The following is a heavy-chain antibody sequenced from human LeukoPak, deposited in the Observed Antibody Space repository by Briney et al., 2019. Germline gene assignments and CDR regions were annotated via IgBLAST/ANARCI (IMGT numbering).Heavy chain of an antibody. CDR2: IYYSGST. Sequence: SETLSLTCTVSGGSISSSSYYWGWIRQPPGKGLEWIGSIYYSGSTYYNPSLKSRVTISVDTSKNQFSLKLSSVTAADTAVYYCARQSPRRLTYYDYIWGSSPREDFDYWGQGTLVTVSS. D-gene: IGHD3-16*01. CDR3: ARQSPRRLTYYDYIWGSSPREDFDY. V-gene: IGHV4-39*01. CDR1: GGSISSSSYY. J-gene: IGHJ4*02.